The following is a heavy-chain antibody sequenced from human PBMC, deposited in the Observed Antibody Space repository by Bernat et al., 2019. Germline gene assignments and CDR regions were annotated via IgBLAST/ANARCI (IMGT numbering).Heavy chain of an antibody. J-gene: IGHJ4*01. D-gene: IGHD3-3*01. CDR3: ARGWPIFGVAIPYFDY. CDR1: GYTFTSHD. CDR2: MNPNSGNA. V-gene: IGHV1-8*01. Sequence: VQLVESGAEVKKPGASMKVSCKASGYTFTSHDINWVRQATGQGLEWMGWMNPNSGNAAYAQKFQGRVTMTRDTSISTAYMELSSLRSEDTAVYYCARGWPIFGVAIPYFDYWGQGTLVTVSS.